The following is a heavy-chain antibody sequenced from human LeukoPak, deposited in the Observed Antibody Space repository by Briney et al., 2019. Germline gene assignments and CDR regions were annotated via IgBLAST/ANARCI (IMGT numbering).Heavy chain of an antibody. J-gene: IGHJ4*02. CDR3: ARGAPMLH. V-gene: IGHV4-59*01. D-gene: IGHD2-15*01. CDR1: GGSISSYY. Sequence: SETLSLTCTVSGGSISSYYWSWIRQPPGKGLEWIGYIYYSGSTNYNLSLKSRVTISVDTSKNQFSLKLSSVTAADTAVYYCARGAPMLHWGQGTLVTVSS. CDR2: IYYSGST.